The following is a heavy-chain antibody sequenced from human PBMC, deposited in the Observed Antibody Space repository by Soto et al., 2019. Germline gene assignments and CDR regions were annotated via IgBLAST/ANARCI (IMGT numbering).Heavy chain of an antibody. CDR2: ISGSGDTS. CDR3: AKDGRGKYYYYYMDV. Sequence: GGSLSLSCAASGFTFSIYAITWVRPAPGKGREWVSIISGSGDTSYYAGSVKGRFTISRDNAKNSLYLQMNSLRAEDTALYYCAKDGRGKYYYYYMDVWGKGTTVTVSS. V-gene: IGHV3-23*01. J-gene: IGHJ6*03. D-gene: IGHD1-1*01. CDR1: GFTFSIYA.